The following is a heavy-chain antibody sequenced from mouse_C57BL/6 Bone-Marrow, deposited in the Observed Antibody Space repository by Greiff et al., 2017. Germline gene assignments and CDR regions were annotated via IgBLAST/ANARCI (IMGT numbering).Heavy chain of an antibody. CDR3: ARAAQAPGPRVSFDY. V-gene: IGHV14-2*01. CDR1: GFNIKDYY. J-gene: IGHJ2*01. CDR2: IDPEDGET. Sequence: VQLQQSGAELVKPGASVKLSCTASGFNIKDYYMHWVKQRTEQGLEWIGRIDPEDGETKYAQKFQGKATIPADTSSNTACLQLSSLTSEDTAVYYCARAAQAPGPRVSFDYWGQGTTLTVSS. D-gene: IGHD3-2*02.